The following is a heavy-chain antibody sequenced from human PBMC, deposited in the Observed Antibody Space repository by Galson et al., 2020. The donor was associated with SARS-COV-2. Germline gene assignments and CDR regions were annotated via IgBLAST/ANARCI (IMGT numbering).Heavy chain of an antibody. CDR2: VYHSGTT. V-gene: IGHV4-38-2*01. Sequence: SETLSITCAVSGYSISNGYYWGWIRQPQGKGPAWIAGVYHSGTTYYNTSLTSRVTISVDTSTNHFSLKVTSVTAADTAVYYCARLSFTVTSYYSGMDVWGQGTTVTFSS. J-gene: IGHJ6*02. CDR3: ARLSFTVTSYYSGMDV. D-gene: IGHD4-17*01. CDR1: GYSISNGYY.